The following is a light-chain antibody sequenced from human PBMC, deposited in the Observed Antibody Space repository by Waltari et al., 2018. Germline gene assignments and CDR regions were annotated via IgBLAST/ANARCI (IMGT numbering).Light chain of an antibody. V-gene: IGLV2-23*02. Sequence: QSALIQPAPVSGSPGQSITISCTGTSSTLGSYILSPWYQQYPGKAPKVMIYEVYKRPSGVSNRFSGSKSGNTASLTISGLQAEDETDYYCCSYAGSNSWVFGGGTKVTVL. CDR1: SSTLGSYIL. CDR3: CSYAGSNSWV. CDR2: EVY. J-gene: IGLJ3*02.